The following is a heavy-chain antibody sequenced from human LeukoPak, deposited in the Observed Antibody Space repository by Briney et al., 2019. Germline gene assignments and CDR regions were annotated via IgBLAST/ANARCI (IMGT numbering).Heavy chain of an antibody. CDR1: GYTFTSYG. CDR3: ARRAQPPYDRHPHNAFDI. D-gene: IGHD3-22*01. J-gene: IGHJ3*02. CDR2: IIPIFGTA. Sequence: SVKVSCKASGYTFTSYGISWVRQAPGQGLEWMGGIIPIFGTANYAQKFQGRVTITADESTSTAYMELSSLRSEDTAVYYCARRAQPPYDRHPHNAFDIWGQGTMVTVSS. V-gene: IGHV1-69*13.